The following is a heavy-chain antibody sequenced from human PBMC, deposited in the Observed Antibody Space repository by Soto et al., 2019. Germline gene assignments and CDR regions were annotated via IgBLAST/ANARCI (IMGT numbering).Heavy chain of an antibody. CDR2: IIPIFGTA. Sequence: PRASVKVSCKASGGTFSSYAISWVRQAPGQGLEWMGGIIPIFGTANYAQKFQGRVTITADKSTSTAYMELSSLRSEDTAVYYCARDNGVRGGDIWGQGTMVTVSS. CDR3: ARDNGVRGGDI. CDR1: GGTFSSYA. D-gene: IGHD2-8*01. J-gene: IGHJ3*02. V-gene: IGHV1-69*06.